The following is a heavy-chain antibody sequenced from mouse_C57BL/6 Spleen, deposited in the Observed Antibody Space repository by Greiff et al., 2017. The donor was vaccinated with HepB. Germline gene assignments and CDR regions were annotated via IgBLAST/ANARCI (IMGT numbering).Heavy chain of an antibody. Sequence: QVQLQQPGAELVKPGASVKLSCKASGYTFPSYWMHWVKQRPGQGLEWIGMIHPNSGSTNYNEKFKSKATLTVDKSSSTAYMQLSSLTSEDSAVFYGARSPLLAWFAYWGQGTRVTVSA. J-gene: IGHJ3*01. CDR1: GYTFPSYW. CDR3: ARSPLLAWFAY. V-gene: IGHV1-64*01. CDR2: IHPNSGST. D-gene: IGHD2-1*01.